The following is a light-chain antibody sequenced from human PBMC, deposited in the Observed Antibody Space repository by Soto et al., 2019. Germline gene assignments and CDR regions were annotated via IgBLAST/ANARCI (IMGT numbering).Light chain of an antibody. J-gene: IGLJ1*01. CDR3: NSYTRSSADV. Sequence: QSVLTQPASVSGSPGQSITISCTGTSSDIGAYNYVSWYQQLPGKAPKVMIYDVSNRPSGVSDRFSGYKSGNTASLTISGLQAEDEADYYCNSYTRSSADVFGTGTKVTVL. CDR1: SSDIGAYNY. CDR2: DVS. V-gene: IGLV2-14*03.